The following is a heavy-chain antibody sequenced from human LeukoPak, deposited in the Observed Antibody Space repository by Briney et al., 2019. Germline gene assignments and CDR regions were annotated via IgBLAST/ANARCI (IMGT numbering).Heavy chain of an antibody. CDR3: QSRFLEWLLDY. Sequence: SETPSLTCTVSGGSIRSSYYYWGWIRQPPGKGLEWIGSIYDSGSTYYNPSLKGRVTISVDTSKNQFSLKLNSVTAADTAMYYCQSRFLEWLLDYWGQGTLVSVSS. V-gene: IGHV4-39*05. D-gene: IGHD3-3*01. CDR1: GGSIRSSYYY. J-gene: IGHJ4*02. CDR2: IYDSGST.